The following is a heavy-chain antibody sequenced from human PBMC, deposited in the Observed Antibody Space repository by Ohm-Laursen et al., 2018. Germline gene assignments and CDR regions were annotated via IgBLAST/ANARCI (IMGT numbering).Heavy chain of an antibody. CDR1: GGSFSAYY. CDR2: ISRTGST. V-gene: IGHV4-34*01. CDR3: ASSPGMIRGAPAY. D-gene: IGHD3-10*01. Sequence: SDTLSLTCAVYGGSFSAYYWTWIRQPPGKGLEWIGEISRTGSTNYNPSLKSRVTISVDTSKNQFSLKVTSVTAADTAVYYCASSPGMIRGAPAYWGQGTLVTVSS. J-gene: IGHJ4*02.